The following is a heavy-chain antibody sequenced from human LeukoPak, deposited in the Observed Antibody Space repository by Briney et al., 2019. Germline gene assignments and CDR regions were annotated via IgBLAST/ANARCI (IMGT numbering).Heavy chain of an antibody. J-gene: IGHJ3*02. Sequence: GASVKVSCKASGGTFSSYAISWVRQAPGQGLEWMGGIIPIFGTANYAQKFQGRVTITADESTSTAYMELSSLRSEDTAVHYCARGLRYCSSASCYLNIWGQGTMVTVSS. CDR3: ARGLRYCSSASCYLNI. V-gene: IGHV1-69*13. CDR1: GGTFSSYA. CDR2: IIPIFGTA. D-gene: IGHD2-2*01.